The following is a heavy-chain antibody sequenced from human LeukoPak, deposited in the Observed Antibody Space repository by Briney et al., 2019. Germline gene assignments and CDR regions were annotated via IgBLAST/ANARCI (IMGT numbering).Heavy chain of an antibody. D-gene: IGHD3-10*01. CDR3: ARDTYGSGSYYTPFYCYYYGMDV. CDR1: GFTFSSYA. J-gene: IGHJ6*02. Sequence: GRSLRLSCAASGFTFSSYAMHWVRQAPGKGLEWVAVISYDGSNKYYADSVKGRFTISRDNSKNTLYLQMNSLRAEDTAVYYCARDTYGSGSYYTPFYCYYYGMDVWGQGTTVTVSS. CDR2: ISYDGSNK. V-gene: IGHV3-30-3*01.